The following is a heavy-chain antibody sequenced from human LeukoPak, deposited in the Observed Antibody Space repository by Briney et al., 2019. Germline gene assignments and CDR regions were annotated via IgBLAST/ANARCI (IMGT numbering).Heavy chain of an antibody. Sequence: SESLSPTSTVSGGSICSYYWSWIRQSPGQGLRGCGDIYYSGRTNYNPSPKSRVTMSVDTSKNQFSLRLRSVTAADTAVYYCARVIAVAVTYYFDYWGQGTLVTVSS. V-gene: IGHV4-59*01. D-gene: IGHD6-19*01. CDR1: GGSICSYY. CDR3: ARVIAVAVTYYFDY. J-gene: IGHJ4*02. CDR2: IYYSGRT.